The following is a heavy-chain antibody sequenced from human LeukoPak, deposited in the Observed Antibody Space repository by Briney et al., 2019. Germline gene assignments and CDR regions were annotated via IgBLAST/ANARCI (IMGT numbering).Heavy chain of an antibody. Sequence: GGSLRLSCAASGFTFSSYAMHWVRQAPGKGLEWVAVISYDGSNKYYADSVKGRFTISRDNSKNMLYLQMNSLRAEDTAVYYCARESDYGGKTVIDYWGQGTLVTVSS. D-gene: IGHD4-23*01. J-gene: IGHJ4*02. CDR2: ISYDGSNK. V-gene: IGHV3-30-3*01. CDR3: ARESDYGGKTVIDY. CDR1: GFTFSSYA.